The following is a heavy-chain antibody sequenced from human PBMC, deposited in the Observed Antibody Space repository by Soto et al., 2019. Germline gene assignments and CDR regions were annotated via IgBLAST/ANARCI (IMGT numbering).Heavy chain of an antibody. J-gene: IGHJ3*01. Sequence: CAASGLTVRGKKYVAWVRQAPGKGLEWVSALYDVDGSFYSDSVKGRFTTSSDSSKTTVYLQMNDLRPADTAVYYCATWHEREHAYDVWGQGTTVTVSS. CDR2: LYDVDGS. V-gene: IGHV3-53*01. CDR3: ATWHEREHAYDV. CDR1: GLTVRGKKY. D-gene: IGHD1-1*01.